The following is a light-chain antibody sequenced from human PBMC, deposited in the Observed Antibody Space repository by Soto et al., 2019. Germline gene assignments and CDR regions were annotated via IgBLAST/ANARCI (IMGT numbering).Light chain of an antibody. CDR1: SSDVGGYNY. Sequence: QSALTQPASVSGSPGQSITISCTGTSSDVGGYNYVSWYQQHPGKAPKLLINDVSNRPSGISDRFSGSKSGNTASLTISGRQAEDEADYYCSSYTSSTTDVFGTGTKVTVL. J-gene: IGLJ1*01. CDR2: DVS. V-gene: IGLV2-14*03. CDR3: SSYTSSTTDV.